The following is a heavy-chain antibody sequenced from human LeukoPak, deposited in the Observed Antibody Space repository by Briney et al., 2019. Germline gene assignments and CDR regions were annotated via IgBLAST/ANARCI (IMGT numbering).Heavy chain of an antibody. Sequence: SETLSLTCTVSGDSISSGDYYWSWIRQPAGKGLEWIGRISSSGSTNYNPSLKSRVTISVDTSKNQFSLKLSSVTAADTAVYYCARSDFQYYYYYMDVWGKGTTVTVSS. CDR1: GDSISSGDYY. CDR2: ISSSGST. D-gene: IGHD2-15*01. J-gene: IGHJ6*03. V-gene: IGHV4-61*02. CDR3: ARSDFQYYYYYMDV.